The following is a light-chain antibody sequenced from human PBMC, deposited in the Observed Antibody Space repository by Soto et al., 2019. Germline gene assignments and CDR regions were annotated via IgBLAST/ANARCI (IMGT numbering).Light chain of an antibody. CDR2: ADN. V-gene: IGLV1-44*01. CDR1: SSKNGSNS. CDR3: AAWDDSLNGFV. Sequence: QSVLTQPPSASGTPGQRVPISCSGSSSKNGSNSVQWHQQLPGTAPNLLIYADNQRPSGVPDRFSGSKSGTSASLAISGLQSGDEADYYCAAWDDSLNGFVFGTGTKVTVL. J-gene: IGLJ1*01.